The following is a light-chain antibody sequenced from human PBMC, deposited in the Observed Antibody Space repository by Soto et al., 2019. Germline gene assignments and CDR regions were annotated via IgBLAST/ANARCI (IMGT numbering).Light chain of an antibody. Sequence: DILMTQSPSSLSASVGERVTITCRASQSISSYLTWYQQKPGKAPNLLIYTASNLHSGVPSRFSGSGSGTDFPLTIRRLHPEDSAYYYYQQSYRPPFTFGQGTKVEIK. CDR1: QSISSY. V-gene: IGKV1-39*01. CDR3: QQSYRPPFT. J-gene: IGKJ1*01. CDR2: TAS.